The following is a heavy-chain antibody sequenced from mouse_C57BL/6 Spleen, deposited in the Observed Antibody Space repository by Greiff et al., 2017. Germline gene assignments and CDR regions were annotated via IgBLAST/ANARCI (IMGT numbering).Heavy chain of an antibody. CDR1: GFTFSDYG. CDR2: ISSGSSTI. D-gene: IGHD2-3*01. V-gene: IGHV5-17*01. CDR3: ARAPYDGYYRDAMDY. Sequence: EVKVVESGGGLVKPGGSLKLSCAASGFTFSDYGMHWVRQAPEKGLEWVAYISSGSSTIYYADTVKGRFTISRDNAKNTLFLQMTSLRSEDTAMYYCARAPYDGYYRDAMDYWGQGTSVTVSS. J-gene: IGHJ4*01.